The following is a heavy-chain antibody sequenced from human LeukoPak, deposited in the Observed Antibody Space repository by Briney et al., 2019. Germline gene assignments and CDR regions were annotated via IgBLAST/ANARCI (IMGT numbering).Heavy chain of an antibody. V-gene: IGHV3-23*01. J-gene: IGHJ4*02. CDR2: ISGSGGST. Sequence: PGGSLRLSCAASGFTFSSYAMSWVRQAPGKGLEWVSAISGSGGSTYYADSVKGRFTISRDNSKNTLYLQMNSLRAADTAVYYCAKDMVVAVAGSYDYWGQGTLVTVSS. D-gene: IGHD6-19*01. CDR1: GFTFSSYA. CDR3: AKDMVVAVAGSYDY.